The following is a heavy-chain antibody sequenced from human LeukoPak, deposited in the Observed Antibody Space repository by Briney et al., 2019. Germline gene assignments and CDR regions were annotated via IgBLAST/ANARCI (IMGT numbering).Heavy chain of an antibody. CDR3: ARGQTGAAALDF. J-gene: IGHJ4*02. D-gene: IGHD2-2*01. Sequence: SETLSPTCAVYGGSFSGHYWTWILQPPGKGLEWIGESTHSGSTNYNPSLKSRVSISVDTSKNQFSLKLTSVTAADTAVYYCARGQTGAAALDFWGPGSLVTVSS. V-gene: IGHV4-34*01. CDR1: GGSFSGHY. CDR2: STHSGST.